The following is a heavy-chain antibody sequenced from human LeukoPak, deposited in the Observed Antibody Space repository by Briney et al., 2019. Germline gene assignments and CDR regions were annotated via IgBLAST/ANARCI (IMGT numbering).Heavy chain of an antibody. CDR3: AKDLPPVGSGSYFDY. CDR1: GFTFSSYA. D-gene: IGHD1-26*01. J-gene: IGHJ4*02. V-gene: IGHV3-23*01. Sequence: PGGSLRLSCAASGFTFSSYAMSWVRQAPGKGLEWVSGISGSGGSTYYADSVKGRFTISRDNSKNTLFLQMNSLRAEDTAVYYCAKDLPPVGSGSYFDYWGQGTLVTVSS. CDR2: ISGSGGST.